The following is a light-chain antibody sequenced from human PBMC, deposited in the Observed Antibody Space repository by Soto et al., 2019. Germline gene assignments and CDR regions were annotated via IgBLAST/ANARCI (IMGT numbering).Light chain of an antibody. CDR1: SSDVGSYNL. CDR3: CSYAGSYV. J-gene: IGLJ1*01. CDR2: EGS. V-gene: IGLV2-23*01. Sequence: QSVLTQPASVSGSPGQSITISCTGTSSDVGSYNLVSWYQHHPGKAPKLMIYEGSKRPSGVSNRFSGSKSGNTASLTISGLQAEDEADYYCCSYAGSYVFGTGTKVTVL.